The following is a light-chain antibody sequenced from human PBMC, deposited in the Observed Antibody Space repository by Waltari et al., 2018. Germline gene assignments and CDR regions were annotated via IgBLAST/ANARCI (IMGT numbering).Light chain of an antibody. V-gene: IGLV2-23*01. Sequence: QSALTQPASVSGSPGQSITISCTATSRDDGPYSLLLWYQQFPGKAPKVMIYDDNRRPSGVSDRFSGSKSGNTASLTISGVQAEDEADYYCCSYAGSYTWVFGGGTKLTVL. J-gene: IGLJ3*02. CDR3: CSYAGSYTWV. CDR2: DDN. CDR1: SRDDGPYSL.